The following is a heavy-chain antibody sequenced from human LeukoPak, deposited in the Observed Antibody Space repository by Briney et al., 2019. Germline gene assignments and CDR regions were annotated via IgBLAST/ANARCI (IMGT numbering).Heavy chain of an antibody. J-gene: IGHJ4*02. CDR3: ARSAGIAATIVLGY. D-gene: IGHD5-12*01. CDR1: GFNVSSNY. Sequence: GGSLRLSCAASGFNVSSNYMSWVRPAPRKGLEWVSLIYSGGSTYYADSVKGRFTLSRDNSRNTRYLHLDSLRAEGTAVYYCARSAGIAATIVLGYWGQGTLVTVSS. CDR2: IYSGGST. V-gene: IGHV3-66*01.